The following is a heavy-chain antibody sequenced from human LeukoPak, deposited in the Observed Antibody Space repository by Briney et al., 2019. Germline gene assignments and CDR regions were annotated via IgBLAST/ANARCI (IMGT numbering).Heavy chain of an antibody. CDR3: ARQFGGSYGY. CDR2: ITSSSDI. V-gene: IGHV3-21*01. J-gene: IGHJ4*02. CDR1: GFSFSSYA. Sequence: GGSLRLSCAASGFSFSSYAMNWVRQAPGKGLEWVSSITSSSDIYYADSVKGRFTISRDNAKNSLYLEMNRLGAEDTAVYYCARQFGGSYGYWGQGTLVTVSS. D-gene: IGHD1-26*01.